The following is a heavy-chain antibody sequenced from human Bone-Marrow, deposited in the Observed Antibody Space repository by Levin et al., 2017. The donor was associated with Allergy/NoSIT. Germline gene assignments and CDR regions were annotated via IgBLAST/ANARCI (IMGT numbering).Heavy chain of an antibody. CDR1: GFIFSNYW. D-gene: IGHD3-16*01. Sequence: GGSLRLSCAASGFIFSNYWMHWVRQVPGKGLVWVSHITSDGSGISYVDSVKGRFTISRDNAKNTVYLQMSSLREEDTAVYFCVRGAGGLDHWGQGTLVIVSS. J-gene: IGHJ4*02. CDR3: VRGAGGLDH. CDR2: ITSDGSGI. V-gene: IGHV3-74*01.